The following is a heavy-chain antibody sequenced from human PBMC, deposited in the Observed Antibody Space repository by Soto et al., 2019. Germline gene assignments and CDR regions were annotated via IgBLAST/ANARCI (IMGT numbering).Heavy chain of an antibody. D-gene: IGHD6-13*01. CDR3: ARHLQSSSWTISYYYYYGMDV. Sequence: SETLSLTCTVSGGSISSSSYYWGWIRQPPGKGLEWIGSIYYSGSIYYNPSLKSRVTISVDTSKNQFSLKLSSVTAADTAVYYCARHLQSSSWTISYYYYYGMDVWGQGTTVTVSS. CDR1: GGSISSSSYY. CDR2: IYYSGSI. V-gene: IGHV4-39*01. J-gene: IGHJ6*02.